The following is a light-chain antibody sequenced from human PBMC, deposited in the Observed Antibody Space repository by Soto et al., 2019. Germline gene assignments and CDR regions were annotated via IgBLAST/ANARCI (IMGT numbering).Light chain of an antibody. Sequence: EIVMTQSPATLSVSPGERATLSCRASQSVNSNLAWYQQKPGQAPRLLIYGASTRATGVPARFSGSGSGTEFTLTVSSLQSEDFAVYFCQQYNNLPTFGQGTKVEIK. CDR2: GAS. V-gene: IGKV3-15*01. CDR3: QQYNNLPT. CDR1: QSVNSN. J-gene: IGKJ1*01.